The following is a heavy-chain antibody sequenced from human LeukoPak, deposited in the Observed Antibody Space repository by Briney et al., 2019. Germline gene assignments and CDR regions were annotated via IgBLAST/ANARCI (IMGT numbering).Heavy chain of an antibody. D-gene: IGHD1-7*01. Sequence: ASVKVSCKVSGYTLTVLSMYWVRQAPGKGLEWMGGSNPEDGETIYAQKFQGRVTMTEDTSTDTAYMELSSLRSEDTAMYYCVTDGLELWGRWGQGTLVTVSS. CDR2: SNPEDGET. CDR3: VTDGLELWGR. CDR1: GYTLTVLS. J-gene: IGHJ4*02. V-gene: IGHV1-24*01.